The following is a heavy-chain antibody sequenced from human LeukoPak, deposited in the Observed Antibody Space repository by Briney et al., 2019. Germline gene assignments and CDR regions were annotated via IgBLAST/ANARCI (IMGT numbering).Heavy chain of an antibody. CDR1: GYTFTSFG. CDR2: INADNGNT. D-gene: IGHD4-11*01. Sequence: ASVKVSCKASGYTFTSFGINWVRQAPGQGLEWMGWINADNGNTNYAQKLQGRVTMTTDASTSTAYMELRSLRSDDTAMYYCAKAIYSKYDAFDIWGHGTMVTVSS. CDR3: AKAIYSKYDAFDI. V-gene: IGHV1-18*01. J-gene: IGHJ3*02.